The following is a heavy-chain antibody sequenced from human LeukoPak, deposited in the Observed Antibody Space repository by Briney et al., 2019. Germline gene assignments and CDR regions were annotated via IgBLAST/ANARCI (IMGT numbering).Heavy chain of an antibody. CDR2: ISSSSSYI. CDR3: ARVGGSHWVDY. D-gene: IGHD1-26*01. CDR1: GFPFSSYS. Sequence: GGSLRLSCAASGFPFSSYSMNWVRQAPGKGLEWVSSISSSSSYIYYADSVKGRFTISRDNAKNSLYLQMNSLRAEDTAVYYCARVGGSHWVDYWGQGTLVTVSS. V-gene: IGHV3-21*01. J-gene: IGHJ4*02.